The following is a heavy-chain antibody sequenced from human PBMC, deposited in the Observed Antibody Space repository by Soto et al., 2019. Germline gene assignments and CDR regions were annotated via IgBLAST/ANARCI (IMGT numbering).Heavy chain of an antibody. J-gene: IGHJ4*02. Sequence: EVQLLESGGGLVQPGGSLRLSCAASGFTFSSYAMSWVRQAPGKGLEWVSAISGGSTYYADSVKGRFTISRDNSKNTLYLQMNSLRAEDTAVYYCAKASGWFGEFDYWGQGTLVTVSS. V-gene: IGHV3-23*01. CDR2: ISGGST. CDR1: GFTFSSYA. D-gene: IGHD3-10*01. CDR3: AKASGWFGEFDY.